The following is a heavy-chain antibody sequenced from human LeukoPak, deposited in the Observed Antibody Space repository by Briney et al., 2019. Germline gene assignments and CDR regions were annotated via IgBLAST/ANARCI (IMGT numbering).Heavy chain of an antibody. CDR1: GFTFSSYA. D-gene: IGHD6-19*01. Sequence: GRSLRLSCAASGFTFSSYAMHWVRQAPGEGLEWVAVISYDGSNKYYADSVKGRFTISRDNSKNTLYLQMNSLRAEDTAVYYCARDFRGQWLVYFDYWGQGTLVTVSS. CDR3: ARDFRGQWLVYFDY. V-gene: IGHV3-30*04. CDR2: ISYDGSNK. J-gene: IGHJ4*02.